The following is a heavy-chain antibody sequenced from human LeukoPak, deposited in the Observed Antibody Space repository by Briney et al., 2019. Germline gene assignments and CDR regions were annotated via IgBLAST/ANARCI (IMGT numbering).Heavy chain of an antibody. J-gene: IGHJ4*02. Sequence: ASVKVSCKASGYTFISYSISWVRQAPGQGLEWMGWINTYNGNTNYAQKLQGRVTMTTDTSTSTAYMELRSLRSDDTAVYYCARVGWELLGLDYRGQGTLVTVSS. CDR3: ARVGWELLGLDY. CDR1: GYTFISYS. D-gene: IGHD1-26*01. CDR2: INTYNGNT. V-gene: IGHV1-18*01.